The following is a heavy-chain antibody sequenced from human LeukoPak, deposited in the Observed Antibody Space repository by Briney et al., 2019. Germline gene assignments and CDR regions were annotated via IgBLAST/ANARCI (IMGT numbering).Heavy chain of an antibody. J-gene: IGHJ3*02. Sequence: GGSLRLSCAASGSTFSSYAMSWVRQAPGKGLEWVSAISGSGGSTYYADSVKGRFTISRNNSKNTLYLQMNSLRAEDTAVYYCAKDGSFFVTSCCYDAFDIWGQGTMVTVSS. D-gene: IGHD2-2*01. V-gene: IGHV3-23*01. CDR2: ISGSGGST. CDR1: GSTFSSYA. CDR3: AKDGSFFVTSCCYDAFDI.